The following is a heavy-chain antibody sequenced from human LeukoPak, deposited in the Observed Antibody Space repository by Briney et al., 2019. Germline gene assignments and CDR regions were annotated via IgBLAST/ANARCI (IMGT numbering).Heavy chain of an antibody. J-gene: IGHJ6*03. Sequence: GGSLRLSCAASGFTFSNYAMSWVRQAPGKGLEWVSAISGSGGSTYYADSVKGRFTISRDNSKNTLYLQMNSLRAEDTAVYYCAKGGIQLWLLDYYYMDVWGKGTTVTVSS. D-gene: IGHD5-18*01. V-gene: IGHV3-23*01. CDR1: GFTFSNYA. CDR3: AKGGIQLWLLDYYYMDV. CDR2: ISGSGGST.